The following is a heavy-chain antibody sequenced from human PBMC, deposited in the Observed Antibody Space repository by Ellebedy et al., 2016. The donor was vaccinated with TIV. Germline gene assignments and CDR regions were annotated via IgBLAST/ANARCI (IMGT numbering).Heavy chain of an antibody. CDR3: ARVYGSPDY. CDR2: MNPNSGNT. J-gene: IGHJ4*02. CDR1: GYTFTRYG. Sequence: AASVKVSCKASGYTFTRYGISWVRQATGQGLEWMGWMNPNSGNTGYAQKFQGRVTMTRETSIRTAYMELSSLRSEDTAIYYCARVYGSPDYWGQGTLVTVTS. V-gene: IGHV1-8*02. D-gene: IGHD1-26*01.